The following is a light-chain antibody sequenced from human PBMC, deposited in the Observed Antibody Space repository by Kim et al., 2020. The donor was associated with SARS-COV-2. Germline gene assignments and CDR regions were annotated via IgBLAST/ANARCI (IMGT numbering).Light chain of an antibody. Sequence: RLATSFCVAGSNIASSFVSWYQQAARVAPHLLLYRNTYRRAGVLDRFSGSKSGTSASLAISGHRSEDEAIDYCAAWDDRLGGQEVFGGGTKVTVL. V-gene: IGLV1-47*02. CDR3: AAWDDRLGGQEV. J-gene: IGLJ3*02. CDR2: RNT. CDR1: GSNIASSF.